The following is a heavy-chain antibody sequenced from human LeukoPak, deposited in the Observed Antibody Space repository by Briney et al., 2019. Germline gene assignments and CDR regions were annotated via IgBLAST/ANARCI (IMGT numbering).Heavy chain of an antibody. J-gene: IGHJ4*02. V-gene: IGHV3-23*01. CDR2: ISGSGDST. CDR3: ARDRIVSSSWPSPFGY. Sequence: PGGSLRLSCAASGFTFSSYAMSWVRQAPGKGLEWVSAISGSGDSTYYADSVKGRFTISRDNSKNTLYLQMNSLRAEDTAVYYCARDRIVSSSWPSPFGYWGQGTLVTVSS. D-gene: IGHD6-13*01. CDR1: GFTFSSYA.